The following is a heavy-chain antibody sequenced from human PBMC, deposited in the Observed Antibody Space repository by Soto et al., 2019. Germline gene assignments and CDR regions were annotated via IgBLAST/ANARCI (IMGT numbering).Heavy chain of an antibody. Sequence: PGGSLRLSCAASGFTFSSYAMSWVRQAPGKGLEWVSAISGSGGSTYYADSVKGRFTISRDNSKNTLYLQMNSLRAEDTAVYYCAEIHIAAAGTKLFDPWGQGTLVTVSS. CDR1: GFTFSSYA. CDR3: AEIHIAAAGTKLFDP. J-gene: IGHJ5*02. CDR2: ISGSGGST. D-gene: IGHD6-13*01. V-gene: IGHV3-23*01.